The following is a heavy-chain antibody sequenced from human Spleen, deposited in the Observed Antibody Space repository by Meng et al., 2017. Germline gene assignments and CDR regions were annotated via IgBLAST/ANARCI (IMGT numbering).Heavy chain of an antibody. V-gene: IGHV3-11*01. CDR2: ISSGSSTI. CDR3: ARDHRNYDLFTGHTDY. J-gene: IGHJ4*02. CDR1: GFRFSDYY. Sequence: GESLKISCAASGFRFSDYYMRWVRQAPGKGLEYISYISSGSSTIHYADSVKGRFSISRDNDQNSLYLHMSSLRADDTAVYYCARDHRNYDLFTGHTDYWGQGTLVTVSS. D-gene: IGHD3-9*01.